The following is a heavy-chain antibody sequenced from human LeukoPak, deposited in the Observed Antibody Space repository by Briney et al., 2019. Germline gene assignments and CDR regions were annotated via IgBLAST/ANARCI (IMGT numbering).Heavy chain of an antibody. Sequence: GGSLRLSCAASGFTFSSYSMNWVRQAPGKGLEWVSSISGNNDYIYYADSVKGRFTISRDNAKNSLFGQMNNLRAEDTAVYYCARDQDDEDAFDIWGQGTMVTVSS. CDR3: ARDQDDEDAFDI. J-gene: IGHJ3*02. CDR1: GFTFSSYS. V-gene: IGHV3-21*01. CDR2: ISGNNDYI. D-gene: IGHD3-3*01.